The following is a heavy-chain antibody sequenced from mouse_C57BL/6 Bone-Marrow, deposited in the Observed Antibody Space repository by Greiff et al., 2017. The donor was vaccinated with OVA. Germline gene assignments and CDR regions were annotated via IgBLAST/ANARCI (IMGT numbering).Heavy chain of an antibody. J-gene: IGHJ3*01. CDR2: ISYDGSN. CDR3: ARSTMVTTAKAWFAY. V-gene: IGHV3-6*01. Sequence: EVKLQESGPGLVKPSQSLSLTCSVTGYSITSGYFWNWIRQFPGNILEWMGYISYDGSNNYNPSLKNRISITRDTSKNQFFLKLNSVTTEDTATYYCARSTMVTTAKAWFAYWGQGTLVTVSA. D-gene: IGHD2-2*01. CDR1: GYSITSGYF.